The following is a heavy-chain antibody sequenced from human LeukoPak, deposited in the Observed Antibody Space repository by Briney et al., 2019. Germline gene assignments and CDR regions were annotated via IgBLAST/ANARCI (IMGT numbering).Heavy chain of an antibody. CDR2: IYSSGST. J-gene: IGHJ4*02. D-gene: IGHD2-21*02. Sequence: SETLSLTCTVSGGSINNYYWSWSRQPPGKGLEWIGYIYSSGSTNYNPSLKSRVTISVDTSKNQFSLKLNSVTAADTAVYYCARFAYCGGHCWYYFDYWGQGSLVTVSS. CDR3: ARFAYCGGHCWYYFDY. CDR1: GGSINNYY. V-gene: IGHV4-59*01.